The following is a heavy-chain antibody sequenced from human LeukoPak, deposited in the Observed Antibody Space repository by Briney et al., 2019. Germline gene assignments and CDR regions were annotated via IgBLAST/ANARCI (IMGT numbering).Heavy chain of an antibody. Sequence: GGSLRLSCAASGFTFSSYSMNWVRQAPGKGLEWVSGISSSSSYIYYADSMQGRFTISRDNAKNSLYLQMKSLRVEDTAVYYCARMFSSGWYRDYFEYWGQGTLVTVSS. D-gene: IGHD6-19*01. J-gene: IGHJ4*02. V-gene: IGHV3-21*01. CDR3: ARMFSSGWYRDYFEY. CDR2: ISSSSSYI. CDR1: GFTFSSYS.